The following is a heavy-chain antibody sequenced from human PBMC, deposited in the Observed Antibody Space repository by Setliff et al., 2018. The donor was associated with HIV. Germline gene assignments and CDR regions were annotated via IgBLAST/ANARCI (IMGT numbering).Heavy chain of an antibody. Sequence: PSETLSLTCTVSGDSVRSRPYYWNWIRQPAGKGLEWIGRFDSTGGTAYNPSLKSRVTISLDTSRNQFSLKLASVTAADTAVYVCAGDYAGNGGPFDYWGQGILVTVSS. D-gene: IGHD6-13*01. J-gene: IGHJ4*02. CDR3: AGDYAGNGGPFDY. V-gene: IGHV4-61*02. CDR2: FDSTGGT. CDR1: GDSVRSRPYY.